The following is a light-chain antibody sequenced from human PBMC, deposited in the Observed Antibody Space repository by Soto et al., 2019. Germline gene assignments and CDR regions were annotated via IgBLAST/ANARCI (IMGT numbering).Light chain of an antibody. J-gene: IGKJ4*01. CDR2: DAS. CDR3: QQYDAFPLT. CDR1: RGITNY. Sequence: DIQMTQSPSSLSASIGDRVTITCRASRGITNYLNWYQQKPGRAPKLLIYDASNLETGVPSRFGGSGSGTDSTFTISTLQPEDIGIYYCQQYDAFPLTFGGGTRVEIK. V-gene: IGKV1-33*01.